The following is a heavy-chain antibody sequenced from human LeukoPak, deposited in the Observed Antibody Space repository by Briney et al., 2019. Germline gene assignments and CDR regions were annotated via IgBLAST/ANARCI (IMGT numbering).Heavy chain of an antibody. CDR3: AKGQWGTEIMDAFDI. J-gene: IGHJ3*02. CDR2: ISGRGGST. CDR1: GFTFSSYA. D-gene: IGHD3-16*01. V-gene: IGHV3-23*01. Sequence: GGSLRLSCAASGFTFSSYAMSWVRQAPGKGLEWVSAISGRGGSTYYADSVQGRFTISRDNSKNTLYLQMNSLRAEDTAVYYCAKGQWGTEIMDAFDIWGQGTMVTVSS.